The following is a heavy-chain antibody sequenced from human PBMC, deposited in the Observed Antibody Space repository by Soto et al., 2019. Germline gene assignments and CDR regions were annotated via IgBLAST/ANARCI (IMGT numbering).Heavy chain of an antibody. D-gene: IGHD2-2*02. CDR1: GYTFTSYD. CDR3: ARGDIVVVPAAIRDYYYGMDV. Sequence: ASVKVSCKASGYTFTSYDINWVRQATGQGLEWMGWMNPNSGNTGYAQKFQGRVTMTRNTSIGTAYMELSSLRSEDTALYYCARGDIVVVPAAIRDYYYGMDVWGQGTTVTVSS. V-gene: IGHV1-8*01. CDR2: MNPNSGNT. J-gene: IGHJ6*02.